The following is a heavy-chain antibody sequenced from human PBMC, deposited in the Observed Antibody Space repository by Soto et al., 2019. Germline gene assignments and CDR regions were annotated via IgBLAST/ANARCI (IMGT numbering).Heavy chain of an antibody. CDR1: GFTFSSYA. D-gene: IGHD2-2*01. J-gene: IGHJ6*02. V-gene: IGHV3-23*01. CDR3: AKDLSDIVVVPAASAD. Sequence: PGGSLRLSCAASGFTFSSYAMSWVRQAPGKGLEWVSAISGSGGSTYYADSVKGRFTISRDNSKNTLYLQMNSLRAEDTAVYYCAKDLSDIVVVPAASADWGQGTTVTVSS. CDR2: ISGSGGST.